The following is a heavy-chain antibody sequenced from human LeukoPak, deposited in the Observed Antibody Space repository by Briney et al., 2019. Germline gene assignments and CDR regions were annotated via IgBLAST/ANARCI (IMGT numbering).Heavy chain of an antibody. V-gene: IGHV3-64D*06. CDR3: VKEILVTTSPFDY. D-gene: IGHD4-17*01. Sequence: GGSLRLSCSASGFAFSAYAMHWVRQAPGKGLEYIAAINSNGYSTYYIDSVRGRFTLSRDNSKNTVYLQMSSLRAGDTAVYYCVKEILVTTSPFDYWGQGTLVTV. CDR1: GFAFSAYA. CDR2: INSNGYST. J-gene: IGHJ4*02.